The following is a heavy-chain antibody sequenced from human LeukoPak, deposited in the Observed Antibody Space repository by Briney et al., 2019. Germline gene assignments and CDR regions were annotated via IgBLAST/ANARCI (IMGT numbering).Heavy chain of an antibody. CDR3: AREVGLKVTGTTGFDY. Sequence: GASVKVSCKASGYTFTGYYMHWVRQAPGRGLEWMGWINPNSGGTNYAQKFQGRVTMTRDTSISTAYMELSRLRSDGTAVYYCAREVGLKVTGTTGFDYWGQGTLVTVSS. D-gene: IGHD1-20*01. CDR2: INPNSGGT. J-gene: IGHJ4*02. CDR1: GYTFTGYY. V-gene: IGHV1-2*02.